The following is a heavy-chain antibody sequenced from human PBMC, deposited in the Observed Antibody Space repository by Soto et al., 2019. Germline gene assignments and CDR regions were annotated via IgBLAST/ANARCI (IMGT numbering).Heavy chain of an antibody. CDR2: IISDGGSA. V-gene: IGHV3-64D*06. J-gene: IGHJ6*02. CDR1: GFTFSTYA. CDR3: LKTRIAVRELMGYYYGMDV. Sequence: GGSLRLSCSASGFTFSTYAMHWVRQAPGKGLEYISAIISDGGSAYYADSVKGRFTISRDNSQNTLYLQMSSLRPEDTAVYYCLKTRIAVRELMGYYYGMDVWGQGTTVTVSS. D-gene: IGHD3-10*01.